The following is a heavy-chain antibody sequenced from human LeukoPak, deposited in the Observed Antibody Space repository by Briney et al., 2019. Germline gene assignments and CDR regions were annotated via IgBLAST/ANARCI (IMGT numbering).Heavy chain of an antibody. Sequence: SETLSLTCTVSGGSISSSSYYWGWIRQPPGKGLEWIGSIYYSGSTYYNPSLKSRVTISVDTSKNQFSLKLSSVTAADTAVYYCARSLGGYYDSSGYYYYYWGQATLVTVSS. CDR3: ARSLGGYYDSSGYYYYY. J-gene: IGHJ4*02. D-gene: IGHD3-22*01. V-gene: IGHV4-39*07. CDR1: GGSISSSSYY. CDR2: IYYSGST.